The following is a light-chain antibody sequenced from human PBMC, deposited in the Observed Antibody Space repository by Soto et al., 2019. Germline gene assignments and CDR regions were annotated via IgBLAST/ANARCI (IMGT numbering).Light chain of an antibody. J-gene: IGLJ2*01. CDR3: SSSTTSTTLI. V-gene: IGLV2-14*01. CDR1: SSDVGVYNH. CDR2: EVN. Sequence: QSALTQPASVSGSPGQSITISCTGTSSDVGVYNHVSWYQQNPGKAPKLMIYEVNDRPSGVSDRFSGSKSGNTASLTISGLQAEDEADYFCSSSTTSTTLIFGGGTKLTVL.